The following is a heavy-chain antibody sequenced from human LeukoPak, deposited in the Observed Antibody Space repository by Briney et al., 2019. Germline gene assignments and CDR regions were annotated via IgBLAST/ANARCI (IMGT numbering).Heavy chain of an antibody. Sequence: GGSLRLSCAASGFTFSSYGMHWVRQAPGKGLEWVAFIRYDGSNKYYADSVKGRFTISRDNSKNTLYLQMNSLRAEDTAVYSCAKDGSDYNWFDPWGQGTLVTVSS. J-gene: IGHJ5*02. CDR2: IRYDGSNK. D-gene: IGHD3-10*01. CDR3: AKDGSDYNWFDP. V-gene: IGHV3-30*02. CDR1: GFTFSSYG.